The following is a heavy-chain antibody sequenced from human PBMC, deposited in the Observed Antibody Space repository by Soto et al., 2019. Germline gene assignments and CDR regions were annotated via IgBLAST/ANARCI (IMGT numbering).Heavy chain of an antibody. CDR2: ISGSGGST. D-gene: IGHD5-18*01. CDR3: AKDIYSYCPGWLDH. Sequence: PGGSLTLSCAASGFTFSSYAMSWVRQAPGKGLEWVSAISGSGGSTYYADSVKGRFTTSRDNSKNTLYLQMNSLRAEDTAVYFCAKDIYSYCPGWLDHWGQGTLVTVYS. CDR1: GFTFSSYA. J-gene: IGHJ5*02. V-gene: IGHV3-23*01.